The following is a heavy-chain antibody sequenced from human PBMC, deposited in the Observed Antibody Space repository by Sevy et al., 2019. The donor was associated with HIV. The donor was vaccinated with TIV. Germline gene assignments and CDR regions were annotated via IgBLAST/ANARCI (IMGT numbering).Heavy chain of an antibody. CDR3: AILTIFGVVTDFDY. CDR1: GFTFSNFV. J-gene: IGHJ4*02. Sequence: GGSLRLSCAASGFTFSNFVMNWGRQAPGKGLEWVSYISSRGSTIYYANSVKGRFTISRDNAKNSLFLQMNSLRDEDTAVYYCAILTIFGVVTDFDYWGQGTLVTVSS. V-gene: IGHV3-48*02. D-gene: IGHD3-3*01. CDR2: ISSRGSTI.